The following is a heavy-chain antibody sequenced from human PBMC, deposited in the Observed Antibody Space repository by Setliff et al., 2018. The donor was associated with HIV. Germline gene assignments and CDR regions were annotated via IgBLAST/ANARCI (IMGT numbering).Heavy chain of an antibody. CDR3: ARDCRVGWVFTYGMDV. D-gene: IGHD6-13*01. V-gene: IGHV1-18*01. CDR2: ISAYNGNT. Sequence: ASVKVSCKASGYTFTDYGISWVRQAPGQGLEWMGWISAYNGNTKYAQKFQGRVTMTTHTSTNTAYMELNSLRPEDTAVYYCARDCRVGWVFTYGMDVWGQGTLVTVSS. CDR1: GYTFTDYG. J-gene: IGHJ6*02.